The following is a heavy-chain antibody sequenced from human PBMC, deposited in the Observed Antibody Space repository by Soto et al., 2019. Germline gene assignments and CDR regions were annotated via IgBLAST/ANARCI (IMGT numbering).Heavy chain of an antibody. V-gene: IGHV1-2*04. D-gene: IGHD2-2*01. Sequence: ASVKVSCKASGYTFTGYYMHWVRQAPGQGLEWMGWINPNSGGTNYAQKFRGWATMTRDTSISTAYMELSRLRSDDTAVYYCAVPVGYCSSTSCPPGHWGQGTLVTVSS. CDR3: AVPVGYCSSTSCPPGH. J-gene: IGHJ4*02. CDR1: GYTFTGYY. CDR2: INPNSGGT.